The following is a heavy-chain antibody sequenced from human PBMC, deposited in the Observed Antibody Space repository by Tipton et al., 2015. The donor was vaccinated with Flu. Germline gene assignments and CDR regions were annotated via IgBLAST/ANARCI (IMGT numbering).Heavy chain of an antibody. Sequence: TLSLTCTVSGGSIGSYYWNWIRQPPGKGLEWIGYIYNNQYTKYNPSLESRATISVDTSKNQFSLKLSSVTAADTAVYYCARGAGYRAPWAFDIWGQGTMVSVSS. J-gene: IGHJ3*02. CDR2: IYNNQYT. CDR3: ARGAGYRAPWAFDI. CDR1: GGSIGSYY. D-gene: IGHD5-18*01. V-gene: IGHV4-4*08.